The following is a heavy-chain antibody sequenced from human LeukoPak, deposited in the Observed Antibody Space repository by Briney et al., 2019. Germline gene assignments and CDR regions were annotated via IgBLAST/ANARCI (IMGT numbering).Heavy chain of an antibody. D-gene: IGHD3-22*01. CDR2: INAGNGNT. CDR1: GYTFTSYA. V-gene: IGHV1-3*01. J-gene: IGHJ4*02. Sequence: EASVKVSCKASGYTFTSYAMHWVRQAPGQRLEWMGWINAGNGNTKYSQKFQGRVTITRDTSASTAYMELSSLRSEDTAVFYCARDFRRYYYDSGGYFYFDYWGQGTLVTVSS. CDR3: ARDFRRYYYDSGGYFYFDY.